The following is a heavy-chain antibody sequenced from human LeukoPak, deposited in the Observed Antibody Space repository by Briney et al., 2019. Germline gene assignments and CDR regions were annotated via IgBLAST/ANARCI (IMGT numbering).Heavy chain of an antibody. Sequence: PGRSLRLSCAASGFTFSSYAMHWVRQAPGKGLEWVAVISYDGSNKYYADSVKGRFTISRDNSKNTLYLQMNSLRAEDTAVYCCARGQGFDYWGQGTLVTVSS. V-gene: IGHV3-30-3*01. CDR2: ISYDGSNK. CDR3: ARGQGFDY. J-gene: IGHJ4*02. CDR1: GFTFSSYA.